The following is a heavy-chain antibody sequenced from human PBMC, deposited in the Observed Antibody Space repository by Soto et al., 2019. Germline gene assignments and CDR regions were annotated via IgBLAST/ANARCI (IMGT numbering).Heavy chain of an antibody. V-gene: IGHV3-33*01. CDR1: GFTFSSYG. CDR3: ARDQGIVVVPAASEGYMDV. D-gene: IGHD2-2*01. J-gene: IGHJ6*03. Sequence: GGSLRLSCAASGFTFSSYGMHWVRQAPGKGLEWVAVIWYDGSNKYYADSVKGRFTISRDNSKNTLYLQMNSLRAEDTAVYYCARDQGIVVVPAASEGYMDVWGKGTTVTVSS. CDR2: IWYDGSNK.